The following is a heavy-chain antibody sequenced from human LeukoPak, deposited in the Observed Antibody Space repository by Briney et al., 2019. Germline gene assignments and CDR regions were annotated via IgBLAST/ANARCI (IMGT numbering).Heavy chain of an antibody. Sequence: GASVKVSCKASGYTFTSYGISWVQQAPGQGLEWMGWISAYNGNTNYAQKLQGRVTMTTDTSTSTAYMELSSLRSEDTAMYYCGSGDCSSTSCYSTTFYYMDVWGKGTTVTVSS. CDR3: GSGDCSSTSCYSTTFYYMDV. J-gene: IGHJ6*03. D-gene: IGHD2-2*02. CDR1: GYTFTSYG. V-gene: IGHV1-18*01. CDR2: ISAYNGNT.